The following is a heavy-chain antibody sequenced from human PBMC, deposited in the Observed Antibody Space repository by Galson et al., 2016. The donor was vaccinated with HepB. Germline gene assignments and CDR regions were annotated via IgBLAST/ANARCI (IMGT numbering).Heavy chain of an antibody. CDR2: LSGSGAHT. Sequence: SLRLSCAASGLTFSRYAMTWVRQAPGKGLDWVSGLSGSGAHTYYADSVKGRFTNSRENSKNTLYLQMNSLRVEDTAVYYCAKDYVGGSYLLTQFDYWGQGTLVTVSS. V-gene: IGHV3-23*01. D-gene: IGHD3-16*02. CDR3: AKDYVGGSYLLTQFDY. CDR1: GLTFSRYA. J-gene: IGHJ4*02.